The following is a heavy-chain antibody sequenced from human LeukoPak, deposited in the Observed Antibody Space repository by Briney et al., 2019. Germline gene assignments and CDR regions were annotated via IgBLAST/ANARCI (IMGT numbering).Heavy chain of an antibody. J-gene: IGHJ6*02. D-gene: IGHD3-3*01. V-gene: IGHV4-30-4*01. Sequence: SQTLSLTCTVSGDSITSGDYYWSWIRQSPGKGLEWIGYIYYTGSTYYNPSLKSRIAISIDTSKNQFSLKLTSVTAADTAVYYCAGDVIRFLDSYGLDVWGQGTTVTVSS. CDR2: IYYTGST. CDR1: GDSITSGDYY. CDR3: AGDVIRFLDSYGLDV.